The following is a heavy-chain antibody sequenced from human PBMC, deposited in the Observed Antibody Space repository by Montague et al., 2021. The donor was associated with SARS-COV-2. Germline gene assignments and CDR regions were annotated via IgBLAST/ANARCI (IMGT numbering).Heavy chain of an antibody. Sequence: SETLSLTCTVSGASISSRSYYWGWIRQPPGKGLEWIGFKYYSGSTYCNPTLKSRVTISVDTSKNQFSLKLSSVTAADTAVYYCARVRYYGSGTSLGMDVWGQGTTVTVSS. CDR1: GASISSRSYY. D-gene: IGHD3-10*01. CDR2: KYYSGST. V-gene: IGHV4-39*01. J-gene: IGHJ6*02. CDR3: ARVRYYGSGTSLGMDV.